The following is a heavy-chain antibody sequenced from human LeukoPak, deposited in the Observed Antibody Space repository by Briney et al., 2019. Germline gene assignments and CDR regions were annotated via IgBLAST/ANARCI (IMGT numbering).Heavy chain of an antibody. CDR3: ARGRGNSIRLIRGARAYSWFDP. D-gene: IGHD3-10*01. J-gene: IGHJ5*02. V-gene: IGHV3-48*02. CDR1: GFTFSNYN. CDR2: ITLSRTTI. Sequence: GGSLRLSCAASGFTFSNYNMNWVRQAPGKGLEWVAYITLSRTTIYYADSVKGRFTISRDNAKNSLSLQMNSLRDEDTAVYYCARGRGNSIRLIRGARAYSWFDPWGQGTLVTVSS.